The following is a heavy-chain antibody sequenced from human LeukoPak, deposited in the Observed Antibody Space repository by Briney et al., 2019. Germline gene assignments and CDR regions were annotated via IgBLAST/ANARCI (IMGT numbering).Heavy chain of an antibody. J-gene: IGHJ4*02. CDR3: ARRRFGDSALDY. Sequence: SETLSLTCTVSGGSITSSSYYWGWIRQPPGKGLEWIGIIYFSGSTHCNPSLKSRVTISVDTSKNQFSLKLSSVTAADTAVYYCARRRFGDSALDYWGQGTMVSVSS. V-gene: IGHV4-39*01. CDR1: GGSITSSSYY. CDR2: IYFSGST. D-gene: IGHD3-16*01.